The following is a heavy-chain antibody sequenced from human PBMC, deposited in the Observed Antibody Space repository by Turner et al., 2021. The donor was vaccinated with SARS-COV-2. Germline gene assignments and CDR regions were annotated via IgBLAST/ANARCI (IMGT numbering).Heavy chain of an antibody. J-gene: IGHJ4*02. CDR2: ISYDGSNK. D-gene: IGHD2-15*01. CDR1: GFTFSSYG. V-gene: IGHV3-30*18. Sequence: QVQLVESGGGVVQPGRSLRLSCAAYGFTFSSYGMHWVRQAPGKWLEWGAVISYDGSNKYYADSVKGRFTISRDNSKNTLYLQMNSLRAEDTAVYYCAKDTTIVVVVAATLDYWGQGTLVTVSS. CDR3: AKDTTIVVVVAATLDY.